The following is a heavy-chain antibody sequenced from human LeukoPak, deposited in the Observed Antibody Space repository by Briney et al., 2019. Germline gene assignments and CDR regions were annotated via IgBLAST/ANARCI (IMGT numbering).Heavy chain of an antibody. CDR1: GGSISSYY. CDR3: PSLVPPDSGSYDI. D-gene: IGHD1-26*01. V-gene: IGHV4-59*01. CDR2: IYYSGST. Sequence: PSETLSLTCTVSGGSISSYYWSWIRQPPGRGLEWIGYIYYSGSTNYNPCLKSRVTISVDTSKNQFSLKLSSVTAADTAVYYCPSLVPPDSGSYDIWGQGTMVTASS. J-gene: IGHJ3*02.